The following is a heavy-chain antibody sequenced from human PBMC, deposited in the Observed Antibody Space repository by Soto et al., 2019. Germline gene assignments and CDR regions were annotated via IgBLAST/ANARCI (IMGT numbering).Heavy chain of an antibody. D-gene: IGHD3-16*01. J-gene: IGHJ4*02. V-gene: IGHV3-21*01. CDR2: ISRDSKYI. Sequence: PGGSLRLSCAASGFTFSSHSMTWVRQAPGKGLEWVSSISRDSKYIYYADSVKGRFTISRDNAKNSLYLEMTSLRVEDTTVYYCARETPVGAALDYWGQGT. CDR1: GFTFSSHS. CDR3: ARETPVGAALDY.